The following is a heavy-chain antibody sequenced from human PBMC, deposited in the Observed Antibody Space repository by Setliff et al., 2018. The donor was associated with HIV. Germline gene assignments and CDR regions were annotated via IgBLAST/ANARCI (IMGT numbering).Heavy chain of an antibody. D-gene: IGHD5-18*01. CDR3: ARQVGSQYSYWAYYFDS. J-gene: IGHJ4*02. CDR2: VYHSGST. CDR1: GYSISSRYY. Sequence: PSETLSLTCTVSGYSISSRYYWGWIRQPPGKGLEWIGSVYHSGSTNYNPSLKSRVTISLDTSTNRFSLKLNSVTAADTAIYYCARQVGSQYSYWAYYFDSWGQGALVTVSS. V-gene: IGHV4-38-2*02.